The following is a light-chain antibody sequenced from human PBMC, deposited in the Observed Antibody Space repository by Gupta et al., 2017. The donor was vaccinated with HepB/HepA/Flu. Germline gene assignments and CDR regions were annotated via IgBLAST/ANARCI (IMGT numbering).Light chain of an antibody. CDR1: QDISNY. V-gene: IGKV1-33*01. CDR3: QQHENLPPIT. J-gene: IGKJ4*01. CDR2: DAS. Sequence: DIQMTQSPSSLSASVGDRVTITCQASQDISNYLNWYQQKPGKAPKLLIYDASNWETGVSSRFSGSGCGTDFTFTISSRQQEDIAAYYCQQHENLPPITFGRGTKVEIK.